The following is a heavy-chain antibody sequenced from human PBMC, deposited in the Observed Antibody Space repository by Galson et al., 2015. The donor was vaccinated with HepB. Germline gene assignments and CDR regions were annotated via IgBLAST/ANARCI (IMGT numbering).Heavy chain of an antibody. D-gene: IGHD6-19*01. CDR1: GFTVSSNY. J-gene: IGHJ3*02. CDR3: ARGRAVVPGAFDI. CDR2: IYSGGST. Sequence: SLRLSCAASGFTVSSNYMSWVRQAPGKGLEWVSVIYSGGSTYYADAVKGRFTISRDNSKNTLYLQMNSLRAEDTAVYYCARGRAVVPGAFDIWGQGTMVTVSS. V-gene: IGHV3-53*01.